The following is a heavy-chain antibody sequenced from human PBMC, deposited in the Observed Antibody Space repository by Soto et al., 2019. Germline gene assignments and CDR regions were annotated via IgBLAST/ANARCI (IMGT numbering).Heavy chain of an antibody. CDR3: ARDRYALDI. V-gene: IGHV1-8*01. D-gene: IGHD1-26*01. Sequence: ASVEVSCKASGYTFTSYYINWVLQATGQGLEWMGWMNPNSGNTGYAQKFQGRATMTCNTSISTAYMGLSSLRSEDTAVYYCARDRYALDIWGQGTMVTV. CDR1: GYTFTSYY. CDR2: MNPNSGNT. J-gene: IGHJ3*02.